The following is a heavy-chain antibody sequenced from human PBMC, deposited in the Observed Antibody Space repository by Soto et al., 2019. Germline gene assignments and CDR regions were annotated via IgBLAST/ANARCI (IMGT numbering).Heavy chain of an antibody. V-gene: IGHV5-10-1*01. Sequence: LGESLKISCKGSGYSFTSYWISWVRQMPGKGLEWMGRIDPSDSYTNYSPSFQGHVTISADKSISTAYLQWSSLKASDTAMYYCASDSSSWYDDAFDIWGQGTMVTVSS. CDR1: GYSFTSYW. D-gene: IGHD6-13*01. CDR2: IDPSDSYT. CDR3: ASDSSSWYDDAFDI. J-gene: IGHJ3*02.